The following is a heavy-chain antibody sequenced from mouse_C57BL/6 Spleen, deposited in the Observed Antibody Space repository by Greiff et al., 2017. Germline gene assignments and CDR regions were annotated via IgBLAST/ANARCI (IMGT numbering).Heavy chain of an antibody. Sequence: VQRVESGPGLVAPSQSLSITCTVSGFSLTSYGVDSVRQPPGKGLEWLVVIWGGGSTNYNSALMSRLSISKDNSKSQVFLKMNSLQTDDTAMYYCAKHGDGNYLYYAMDYWGQGTSVTVSS. D-gene: IGHD2-1*01. CDR3: AKHGDGNYLYYAMDY. CDR2: IWGGGST. V-gene: IGHV2-9*01. CDR1: GFSLTSYG. J-gene: IGHJ4*01.